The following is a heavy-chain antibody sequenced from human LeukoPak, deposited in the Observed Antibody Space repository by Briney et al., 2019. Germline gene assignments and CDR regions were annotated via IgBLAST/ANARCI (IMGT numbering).Heavy chain of an antibody. V-gene: IGHV1-69*13. D-gene: IGHD3-22*01. CDR2: IIPIFGTA. Sequence: ASVKVSCKASGGTFSSYAISWVRQAPGQGLEWMGGIIPIFGTANYAQKFQGRVTITADESTSTAYMELSSLRPDDTAVYYCTRGRITLIVVSPFDYWGQGTLVTVSS. J-gene: IGHJ4*02. CDR3: TRGRITLIVVSPFDY. CDR1: GGTFSSYA.